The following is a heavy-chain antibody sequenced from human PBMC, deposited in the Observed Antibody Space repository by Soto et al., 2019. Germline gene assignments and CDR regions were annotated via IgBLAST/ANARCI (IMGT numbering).Heavy chain of an antibody. Sequence: QVQLVESGGGVVQPGRSLRLSCAASGFTFSSYAMHWVRQAPGKGLEWVAVISYDGSNKYYADSVKGRFTISRDNSKNTLYLQMNSLRAEDTAVYYCARDLYSSSSGEYYYYGMDVWGQGTTVTVSS. CDR1: GFTFSSYA. V-gene: IGHV3-30-3*01. CDR3: ARDLYSSSSGEYYYYGMDV. D-gene: IGHD6-6*01. J-gene: IGHJ6*02. CDR2: ISYDGSNK.